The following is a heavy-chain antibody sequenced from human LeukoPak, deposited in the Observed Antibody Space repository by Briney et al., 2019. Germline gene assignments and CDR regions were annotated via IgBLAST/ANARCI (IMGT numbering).Heavy chain of an antibody. CDR3: ARRKRVNYYDSSGYYRTGYYFDY. CDR1: GGSFSGYY. V-gene: IGHV4-34*01. D-gene: IGHD3-22*01. Sequence: YPSETLSLTCAVYGGSFSGYYWSWIRQPPGKGLEWIGEINHSGSTNYNPSLKSRVTISVDTSKNQFSLKLSSVTAADTAVYYCARRKRVNYYDSSGYYRTGYYFDYWAREPWSPSPQ. CDR2: INHSGST. J-gene: IGHJ4*02.